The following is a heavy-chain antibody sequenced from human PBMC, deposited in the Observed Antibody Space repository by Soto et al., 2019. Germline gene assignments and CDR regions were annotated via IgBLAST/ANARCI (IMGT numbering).Heavy chain of an antibody. V-gene: IGHV3-23*01. CDR3: VKYRRDIVVVVAASPFDP. J-gene: IGHJ5*02. CDR2: ISGSGGST. D-gene: IGHD2-15*01. CDR1: GFTFSSYA. Sequence: PGGSLRLSCAASGFTFSSYAMSWVRQAPGKGLEWVSAISGSGGSTYYADSVKGRFTISRDNSKNTLYLQMNSLRAEDTAVYYCVKYRRDIVVVVAASPFDPWGEGTLVTVPQ.